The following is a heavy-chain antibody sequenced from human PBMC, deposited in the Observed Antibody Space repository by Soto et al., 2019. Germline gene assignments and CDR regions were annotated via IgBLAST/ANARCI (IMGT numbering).Heavy chain of an antibody. Sequence: EIQLLESGGGLARPGGSLRLSCVASGFSFSDYGMSWVRQSPQKTLEWVASISGNKMTTFYPDSVKGRFFISRDNSHNTLPLQMNSLRDDDTAIYYCAKRRLNTIPSVYDYWGQGVQVTVSS. D-gene: IGHD3-16*01. J-gene: IGHJ1*01. CDR2: ISGNKMTT. V-gene: IGHV3-23*01. CDR1: GFSFSDYG. CDR3: AKRRLNTIPSVYDY.